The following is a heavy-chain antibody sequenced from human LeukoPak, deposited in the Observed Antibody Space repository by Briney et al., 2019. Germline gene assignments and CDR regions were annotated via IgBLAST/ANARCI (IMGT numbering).Heavy chain of an antibody. J-gene: IGHJ4*02. CDR3: ARDSGRHGFDY. D-gene: IGHD3-10*01. V-gene: IGHV3-48*03. CDR2: ISSSGSTI. CDR1: GFTFSSYE. Sequence: GGSLRLSCAASGFTFSSYEMNWVRQAPGKGLEWVSYISSSGSTIYYADSVKGRFTISRDNAKNSLYLQMNSPRAEDTAVYYCARDSGRHGFDYWGQGTLVTVSS.